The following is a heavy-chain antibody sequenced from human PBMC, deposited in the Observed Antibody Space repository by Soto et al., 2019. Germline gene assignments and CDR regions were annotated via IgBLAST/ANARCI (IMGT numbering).Heavy chain of an antibody. CDR3: ARDLGSGYDPGDY. CDR2: IIPIFGTT. CDR1: GDIFSGYS. D-gene: IGHD5-12*01. J-gene: IGHJ4*02. V-gene: IGHV1-69*14. Sequence: QVQLVQSGAEVKKPGSSVKVSCKTSGDIFSGYSISWVRQAPGQGLEWMGGIIPIFGTTNYAQRFHGRVTITAHNTTSTVFMELYSLKSEDTAVYYCARDLGSGYDPGDYWGQGTLVTVSS.